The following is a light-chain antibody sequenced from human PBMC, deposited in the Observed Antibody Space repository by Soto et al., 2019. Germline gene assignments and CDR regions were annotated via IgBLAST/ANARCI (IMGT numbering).Light chain of an antibody. J-gene: IGLJ1*01. CDR2: RND. Sequence: QAVVTQPPSASGARGQRVSISCSGSSSNIGSNYVYWYQQLPGTAPKLLMYRNDQRPSGVPDRFSGSRSGTSASLAISGLRSEDEADYYCATWDDSLSGDVFGTGTKLTVL. V-gene: IGLV1-47*01. CDR1: SSNIGSNY. CDR3: ATWDDSLSGDV.